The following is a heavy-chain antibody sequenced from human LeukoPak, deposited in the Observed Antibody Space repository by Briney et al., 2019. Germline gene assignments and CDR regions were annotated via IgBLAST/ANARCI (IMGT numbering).Heavy chain of an antibody. J-gene: IGHJ5*02. CDR1: GFTFDDYA. CDR3: AKGGSSGWSGSNWFNP. V-gene: IGHV3-9*03. CDR2: ISWNSGSM. D-gene: IGHD6-19*01. Sequence: SLRLSCAASGFTFDDYAMHWVRQAPGKGLEWVSGISWNSGSMGYADSVKGRFTISRDNAKNFLYLQMNSLRAEDMALYYCAKGGSSGWSGSNWFNPWGQGTLVTVSS.